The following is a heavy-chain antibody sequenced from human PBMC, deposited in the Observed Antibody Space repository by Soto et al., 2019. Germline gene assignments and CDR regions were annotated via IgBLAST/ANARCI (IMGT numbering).Heavy chain of an antibody. CDR1: GFTFSNYP. CDR2: ISFDGSNI. Sequence: PGGSLRLSCAVSGFTFSNYPMHWVRQAPGKGLEWVAVISFDGSNIYYANSMKGRFTISRDNSKNTVYLQLSSLRPEDTAVYYCARGLTGEAGDYWVQGTLVTVSS. J-gene: IGHJ4*02. CDR3: ARGLTGEAGDY. D-gene: IGHD7-27*01. V-gene: IGHV3-30-3*01.